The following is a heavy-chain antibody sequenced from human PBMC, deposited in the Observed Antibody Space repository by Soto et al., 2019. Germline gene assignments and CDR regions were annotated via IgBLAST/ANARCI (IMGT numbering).Heavy chain of an antibody. CDR2: IKKDGSEK. V-gene: IGHV3-7*05. J-gene: IGHJ3*02. CDR3: ARDVSPGSSSLYLDAFDI. Sequence: EVQLVESGGGLVQPGGSLRLSCEASGFTFRSNWMTWVRQAPGKGLEWAANIKKDGSEKSYLDSVRGRFTISRDNAKNSLYLQMNSLRAEDTALYYCARDVSPGSSSLYLDAFDIWGQGTMVTVSS. D-gene: IGHD6-13*01. CDR1: GFTFRSNW.